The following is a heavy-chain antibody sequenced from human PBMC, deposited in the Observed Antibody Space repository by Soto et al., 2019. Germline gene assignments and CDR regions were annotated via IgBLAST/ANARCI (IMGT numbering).Heavy chain of an antibody. CDR1: GYSFTSYW. CDR3: ARRRRYGMTRAAFDT. Sequence: GESLKISCKGSGYSFTSYWIGWVRQLPGKGLEWMGLIYPGDSDTRYSPSFQGQVTISADKSISTAYLQWSSLKASDTAMYYCARRRRYGMTRAAFDTGGQGTMVTV. J-gene: IGHJ3*02. D-gene: IGHD6-13*01. V-gene: IGHV5-51*01. CDR2: IYPGDSDT.